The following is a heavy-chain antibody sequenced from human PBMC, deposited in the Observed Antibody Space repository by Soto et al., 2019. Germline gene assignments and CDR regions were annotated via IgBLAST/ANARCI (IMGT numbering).Heavy chain of an antibody. D-gene: IGHD5-12*01. Sequence: PGGSLRLSCAASGFSFSTYAMSWVRQAPGKGLERVSLITGSGSSSYYADSVKGRFTISRDNSKNTLYLQMKSLRAEDTAVYYCAKVGFRSSTGSYDYTMDVWGQGTTVTVSS. V-gene: IGHV3-23*01. CDR3: AKVGFRSSTGSYDYTMDV. CDR1: GFSFSTYA. CDR2: ITGSGSSS. J-gene: IGHJ6*02.